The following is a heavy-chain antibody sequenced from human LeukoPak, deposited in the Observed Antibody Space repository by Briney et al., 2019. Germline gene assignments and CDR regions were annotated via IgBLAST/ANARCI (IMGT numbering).Heavy chain of an antibody. D-gene: IGHD3-10*01. J-gene: IGHJ4*02. V-gene: IGHV3-23*01. Sequence: GGPLRLSCVASGFSFSTYAMSWVRQAPGKGLEWVSGISGSGVDTHYADSVKGRFRISRDNSQNTLYLQLSSLRAEDTAVYYCASGTYRLGDYWSLGTLVTVSS. CDR1: GFSFSTYA. CDR3: ASGTYRLGDY. CDR2: ISGSGVDT.